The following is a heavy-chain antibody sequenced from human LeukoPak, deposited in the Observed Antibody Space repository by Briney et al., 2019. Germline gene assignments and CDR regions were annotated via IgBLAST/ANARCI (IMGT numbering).Heavy chain of an antibody. CDR2: ISSSGSII. CDR1: GFTLSDYY. J-gene: IGHJ3*02. D-gene: IGHD3-9*01. V-gene: IGHV3-11*01. Sequence: GGSLRLSCAASGFTLSDYYMSWIRQAPGKGLEWVSYISSSGSIIYYADSVKGRFTISRDNAKNSLYLQMNSLRAEDTAVYYCAKGQDYYDISRDAFDIWGQGTMVTVSS. CDR3: AKGQDYYDISRDAFDI.